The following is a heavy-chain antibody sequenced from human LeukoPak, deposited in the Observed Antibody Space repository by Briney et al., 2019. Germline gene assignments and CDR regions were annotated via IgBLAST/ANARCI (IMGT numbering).Heavy chain of an antibody. CDR2: IYYSGST. Sequence: SETLSLTCTVSGGSISSGDYYWSWIRQPPGKGLEWIGYIYYSGSTYYNPSLKSRVTISVDTSKNQFSLKLSSVTAADTAVYYCARELAAGPYYFDYWGRGTLVTVSS. V-gene: IGHV4-30-4*08. CDR1: GGSISSGDYY. D-gene: IGHD6-13*01. CDR3: ARELAAGPYYFDY. J-gene: IGHJ4*02.